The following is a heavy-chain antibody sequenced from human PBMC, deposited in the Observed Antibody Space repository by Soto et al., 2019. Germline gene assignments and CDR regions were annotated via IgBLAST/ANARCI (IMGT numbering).Heavy chain of an antibody. CDR2: ISGSGGST. D-gene: IGHD2-21*02. Sequence: VGSLRLSCAASGFTFSSYAMSWVRQAPGKGLEWVSAISGSGGSTYYADSVKGRFTISRDNSKNTLYLQMNSLRAEDTAVYYCAKGGSMVVTAIDYWGQGTLVTVSS. CDR3: AKGGSMVVTAIDY. CDR1: GFTFSSYA. V-gene: IGHV3-23*01. J-gene: IGHJ4*02.